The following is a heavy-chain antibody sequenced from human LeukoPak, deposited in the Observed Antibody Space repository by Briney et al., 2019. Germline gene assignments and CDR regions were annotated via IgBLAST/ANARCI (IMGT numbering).Heavy chain of an antibody. J-gene: IGHJ4*02. V-gene: IGHV3-23*01. CDR2: ISGRGDNT. CDR3: AKEGALGTGYRSSWHSMAPSYFDY. D-gene: IGHD6-13*01. CDR1: GFTLTIYG. Sequence: GGALRLSCAASGFTLTIYGVTWVRQAPGKGLEWVSGISGRGDNTYYADSVRGRFTTSRDTSRHTVYLQMNSLRAEDTAIYYCAKEGALGTGYRSSWHSMAPSYFDYWGQGTLVTVSS.